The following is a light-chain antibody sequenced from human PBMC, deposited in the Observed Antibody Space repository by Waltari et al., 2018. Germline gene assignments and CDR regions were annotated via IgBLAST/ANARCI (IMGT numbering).Light chain of an antibody. CDR1: ENVNNY. J-gene: IGKJ1*01. CDR2: KAS. V-gene: IGKV1-39*01. CDR3: QHGYGTPWT. Sequence: DIQMTQSPSSLSASVGDRVTITCRASENVNNYLNWYQQKPGKAPKLLIYKASTLQSGVPSSFSGSGSGTDYTFTISSLQSEDVATYYCQHGYGTPWTFGQGTKVEIK.